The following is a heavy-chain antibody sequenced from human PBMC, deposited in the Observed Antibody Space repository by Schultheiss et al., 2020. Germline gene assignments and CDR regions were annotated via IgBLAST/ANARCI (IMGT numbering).Heavy chain of an antibody. CDR2: ISPYNGNT. CDR1: GYNFTTYG. J-gene: IGHJ4*02. CDR3: ARDRKYNGDYPFDF. D-gene: IGHD3-16*01. Sequence: ASVKVSCKTSGYNFTTYGLSWVRQAPGQGLEWMGWISPYNGNTHYAQKFQGRVTLTTDTSTATAYMELRGLTSDDTAIYYCARDRKYNGDYPFDFWGQGTLVNVSS. V-gene: IGHV1-18*04.